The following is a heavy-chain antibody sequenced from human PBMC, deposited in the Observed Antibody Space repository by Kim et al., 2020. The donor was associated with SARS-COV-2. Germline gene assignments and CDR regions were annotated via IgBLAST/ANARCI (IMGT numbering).Heavy chain of an antibody. CDR1: GGSISSSSYY. Sequence: SETLSLTCSVSGGSISSSSYYWGWIRQPPGKGLEWIGSIYYSGSTYYNPSLKSRVTIFVDTSKNQFSLKLSSVTAADTAVYYCASGPYGGNSPWDYWGQGNLLTVSS. CDR2: IYYSGST. J-gene: IGHJ4*02. CDR3: ASGPYGGNSPWDY. V-gene: IGHV4-39*01. D-gene: IGHD2-21*01.